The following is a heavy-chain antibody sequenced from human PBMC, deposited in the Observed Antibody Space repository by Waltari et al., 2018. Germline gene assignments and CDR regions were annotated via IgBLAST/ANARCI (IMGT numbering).Heavy chain of an antibody. CDR2: IYHSGST. CDR1: GYSIRSGYY. D-gene: IGHD3-22*01. CDR3: ASWGSGSPRRSFDY. Sequence: QVQLQESGPGLVKPSETLSLTCAGSGYSIRSGYYWGSIRQPPGKGLEWIGSIYHSGSTYYNPSIKSRVTISVDTSKNQFSLKLRSVTAADTAVYYCASWGSGSPRRSFDYWGQGTLVTVSS. V-gene: IGHV4-38-2*01. J-gene: IGHJ4*02.